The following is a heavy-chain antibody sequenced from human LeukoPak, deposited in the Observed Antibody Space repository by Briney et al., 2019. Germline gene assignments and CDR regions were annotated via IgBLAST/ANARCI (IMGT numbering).Heavy chain of an antibody. CDR1: GYTFTSYD. CDR3: AREAANCSSTSCYANYYYYMDV. Sequence: ASVKVSCKASGYTFTSYDINWVRQATGQGLAWMGWMNPNSGNTGYAQKFQGRVTMTRNTSISTAYMELSSLRSEDTAVYYCAREAANCSSTSCYANYYYYMDVWGKGTTVTVSS. D-gene: IGHD2-2*01. V-gene: IGHV1-8*01. J-gene: IGHJ6*03. CDR2: MNPNSGNT.